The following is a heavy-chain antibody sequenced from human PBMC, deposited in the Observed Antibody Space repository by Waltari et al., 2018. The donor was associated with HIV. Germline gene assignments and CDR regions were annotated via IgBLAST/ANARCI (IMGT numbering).Heavy chain of an antibody. V-gene: IGHV3-21*01. Sequence: EVQLVESGGGLVKPGGSLRLSCAASGFTFSSYSMNWVRQAPGKGLEWVSSISSSSSYIYYADSVKGRFTISRDNAKNSLYLQMNSLRAEDTAVYYCARGGHGYGHDAFDIWGQGTMVTVSS. J-gene: IGHJ3*02. CDR1: GFTFSSYS. CDR3: ARGGHGYGHDAFDI. CDR2: ISSSSSYI. D-gene: IGHD5-18*01.